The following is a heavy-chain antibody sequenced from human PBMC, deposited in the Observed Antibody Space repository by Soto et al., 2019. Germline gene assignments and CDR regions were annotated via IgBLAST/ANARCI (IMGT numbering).Heavy chain of an antibody. CDR1: VGSITSNKYY. V-gene: IGHV4-39*01. Sequence: SETLSLTCTVSVGSITSNKYYWGWVRQPPGRGLEWIAGIYYTGSNFYNPSLKNRVSISVDTSKNQFSLNVYSVTAADTAVYYCARPPPGQAPLYPPRLDFWGQGVKVTVSS. J-gene: IGHJ4*02. D-gene: IGHD2-2*02. CDR2: IYYTGSN. CDR3: ARPPPGQAPLYPPRLDF.